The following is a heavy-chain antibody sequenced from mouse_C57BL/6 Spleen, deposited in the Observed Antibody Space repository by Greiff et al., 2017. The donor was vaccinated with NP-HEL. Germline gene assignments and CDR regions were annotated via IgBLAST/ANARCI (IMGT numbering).Heavy chain of an antibody. Sequence: EVKLVESGGGLVKPGGSLKLSCAASGFTFSSYAMSWVRQTPEKRLEWVATISDGGSYTYYPDNVKGRFTISRDNAKNNLYLQMSHLKSEDTAMYYCARIFGGNYVPVDYWGQGTTLTVSS. CDR1: GFTFSSYA. CDR2: ISDGGSYT. J-gene: IGHJ2*01. D-gene: IGHD2-1*01. V-gene: IGHV5-4*03. CDR3: ARIFGGNYVPVDY.